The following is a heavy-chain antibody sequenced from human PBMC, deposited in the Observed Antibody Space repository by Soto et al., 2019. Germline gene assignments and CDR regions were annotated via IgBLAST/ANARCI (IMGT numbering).Heavy chain of an antibody. CDR1: GGSFSGYY. CDR2: INHSGST. CDR3: ARRSKVRGVIIPPYYYYGMDV. Sequence: SETLSLTCAVYGGSFSGYYWSWIRQPPGKGLEWIGEINHSGSTNYNPSLKSRVTISVDTCKNQFSLKLSSVTAADTAVYYCARRSKVRGVIIPPYYYYGMDVWGQVTTVTVSS. D-gene: IGHD3-10*01. J-gene: IGHJ6*02. V-gene: IGHV4-34*01.